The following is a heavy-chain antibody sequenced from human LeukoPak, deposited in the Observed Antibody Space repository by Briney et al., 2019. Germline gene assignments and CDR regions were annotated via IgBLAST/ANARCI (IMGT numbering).Heavy chain of an antibody. J-gene: IGHJ4*02. Sequence: GGSLRLSCAASGFTFSSYSMDWVRQAPGKGLEWVSAISGSGGSTYYADSVKGRFTISRDNSKNTLYLQMNSLRAEDTAVYYCAKDQYYDSSGYSPLGYWGQGTLVTVSS. CDR2: ISGSGGST. CDR1: GFTFSSYS. CDR3: AKDQYYDSSGYSPLGY. V-gene: IGHV3-23*01. D-gene: IGHD3-22*01.